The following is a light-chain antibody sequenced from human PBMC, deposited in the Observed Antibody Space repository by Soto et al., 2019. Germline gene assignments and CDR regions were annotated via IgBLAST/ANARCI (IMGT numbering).Light chain of an antibody. CDR2: AAS. CDR3: QQSYSTRWT. CDR1: QSISSY. Sequence: DIQMTQSPSSLSASVGDRVTITCRASQSISSYLNWYQQKPGKAPKLLMYAASSLQSGVPSRFSGSGSGTDFALTISSLQPEDFATYYCQQSYSTRWTFGQGPKVEIK. V-gene: IGKV1-39*01. J-gene: IGKJ1*01.